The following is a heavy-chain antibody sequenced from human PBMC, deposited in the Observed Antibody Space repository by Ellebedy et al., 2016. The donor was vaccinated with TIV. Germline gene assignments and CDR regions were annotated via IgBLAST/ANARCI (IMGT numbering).Heavy chain of an antibody. J-gene: IGHJ4*02. Sequence: PGGSLTLSCAASAFTFSTYWMHWVRQAPGKGLMWVSRINTDGSSTGYADSVKGRFTISRDNAKNTLYLQMNGLRAEDTAVYYCAREVWYPASWGQGTLVTVSS. V-gene: IGHV3-74*01. D-gene: IGHD6-13*01. CDR2: INTDGSST. CDR1: AFTFSTYW. CDR3: AREVWYPAS.